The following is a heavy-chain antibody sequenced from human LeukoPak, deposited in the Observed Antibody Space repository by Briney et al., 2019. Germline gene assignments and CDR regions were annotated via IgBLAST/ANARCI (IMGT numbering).Heavy chain of an antibody. J-gene: IGHJ4*02. Sequence: GGSLTLSCAASGFTFSSYGMHWVRQAPGKGLEWVALISYDGSDKDYAKSVKGRFTISRDNSKNTLYLQMNSLRAEDTAVYYCARRAGGYSHPYDYWGQGILVTVSS. CDR1: GFTFSSYG. CDR2: ISYDGSDK. D-gene: IGHD4-23*01. CDR3: ARRAGGYSHPYDY. V-gene: IGHV3-30*03.